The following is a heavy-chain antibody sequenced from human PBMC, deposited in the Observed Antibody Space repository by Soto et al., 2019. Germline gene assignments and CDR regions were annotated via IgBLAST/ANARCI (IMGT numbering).Heavy chain of an antibody. CDR2: INSHGTYT. V-gene: IGHV3-74*01. D-gene: IGHD3-22*01. J-gene: IGHJ4*02. Sequence: EVQLVESGGGLVQPGGSLRLSCAASGFTFSGYWMHWVRQAPGKGLTWVSRINSHGTYTSSADSVRGRFTISRDDARNTLYLQMNSLRIEDTAVYYCTRALDGMIPTAYWGQGTLVTVSS. CDR3: TRALDGMIPTAY. CDR1: GFTFSGYW.